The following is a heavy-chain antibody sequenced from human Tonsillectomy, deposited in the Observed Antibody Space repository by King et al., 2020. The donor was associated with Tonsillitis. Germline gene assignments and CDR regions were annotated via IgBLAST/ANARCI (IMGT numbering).Heavy chain of an antibody. D-gene: IGHD7-27*01. Sequence: EKQLVQSGGGLVKPGESLRLSCAASGFTFSSYTMNWVRQAPGKGLEWVSSISGSSSYIYYAESLKGRFTISRDNAKNSLYLQMNSLRAEDTAVYFCARSGDKDYWGQGTLVTVSS. CDR1: GFTFSSYT. CDR2: ISGSSSYI. J-gene: IGHJ4*02. V-gene: IGHV3-21*01. CDR3: ARSGDKDY.